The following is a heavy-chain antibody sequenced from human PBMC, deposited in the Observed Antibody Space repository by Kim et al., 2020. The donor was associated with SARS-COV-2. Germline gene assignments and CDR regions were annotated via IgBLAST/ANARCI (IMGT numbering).Heavy chain of an antibody. D-gene: IGHD2-2*01. V-gene: IGHV3-7*01. CDR3: AREGPVVVVVPAAPYIEHYYYYGMDD. Sequence: GGSLRLSCAASGFTFSSYWMSWVRQAPGKGLEWVANIKQDGSEKYYVDSVKGRFTISRDNAKNSLYLQMNSLRAEDTAVYYCAREGPVVVVVPAAPYIEHYYYYGMDDWGQGTTVTVSS. CDR1: GFTFSSYW. CDR2: IKQDGSEK. J-gene: IGHJ6*02.